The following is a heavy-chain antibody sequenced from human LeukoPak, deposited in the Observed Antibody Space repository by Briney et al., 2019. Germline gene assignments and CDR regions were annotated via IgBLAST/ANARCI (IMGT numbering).Heavy chain of an antibody. Sequence: ASVKVSCKASGGTFSSYAISWVRQAPGQGLEWMGGIIPIFGTANYAQKFQGRVTMTRDTSTSTVYMELSSLRSEDTAVYYCARDSTMVRGYFDYWGQGTLVTVSS. CDR1: GGTFSSYA. CDR2: IIPIFGTA. D-gene: IGHD3-10*01. J-gene: IGHJ4*02. V-gene: IGHV1-69*05. CDR3: ARDSTMVRGYFDY.